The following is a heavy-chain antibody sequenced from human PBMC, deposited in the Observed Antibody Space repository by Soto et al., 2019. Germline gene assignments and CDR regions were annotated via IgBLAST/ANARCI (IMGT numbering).Heavy chain of an antibody. Sequence: GGSLRLSCAASGFTFSSYAMSWVRQAPGKGLEWVSAISGSGGSTYYADSVKGRFTISRDNSKNTLYLQMNSLRAEDTAVYYCAKGAFIVVVVAATNWFDPWGQGTLVTVSS. CDR2: ISGSGGST. CDR1: GFTFSSYA. J-gene: IGHJ5*02. CDR3: AKGAFIVVVVAATNWFDP. D-gene: IGHD2-15*01. V-gene: IGHV3-23*01.